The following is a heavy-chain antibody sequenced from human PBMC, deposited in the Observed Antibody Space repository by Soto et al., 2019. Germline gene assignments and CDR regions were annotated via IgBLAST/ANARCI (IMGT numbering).Heavy chain of an antibody. V-gene: IGHV3-48*02. CDR1: GFTFSSYN. J-gene: IGHJ4*02. Sequence: EVQLVESGGVLVQPGGSPRLSCAASGFTFSSYNMNWVRQAPGKGLEWISYISTSSSTIYYADSVKGRFTISRDNAKNSLYLQMNSLRDEDTAVYYCARSFDYWGQGTLVTVSS. CDR3: ARSFDY. CDR2: ISTSSSTI.